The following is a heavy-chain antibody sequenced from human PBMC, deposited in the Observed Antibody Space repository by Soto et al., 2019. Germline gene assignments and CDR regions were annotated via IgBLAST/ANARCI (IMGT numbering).Heavy chain of an antibody. J-gene: IGHJ5*02. D-gene: IGHD2-8*01. CDR3: ARQGGRYCTNGVCYTDNWFDP. V-gene: IGHV5-51*01. CDR1: GYSFTSYW. CDR2: IYPGDSDT. Sequence: GESLKISCKGSGYSFTSYWIGWVRQMPGKGLEWMGIIYPGDSDTRYSPSFQGQVTISADKSISTAYLQWSSLKASDTAMYYCARQGGRYCTNGVCYTDNWFDPWGQGTLVTVSS.